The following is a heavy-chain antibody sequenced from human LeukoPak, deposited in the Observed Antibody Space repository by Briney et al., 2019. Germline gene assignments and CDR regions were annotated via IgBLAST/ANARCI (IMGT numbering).Heavy chain of an antibody. CDR1: GFSFSDYY. Sequence: PGGSLRLSCAASGFSFSDYYMTWIRQAPGKGLEWVSYISGSPIYTNYADSVKGRFTISRDNAKKSLYLQMNSLRAEDTAVYYCARVVFGVSIPGYWGQGTLVTVSS. V-gene: IGHV3-11*05. CDR3: ARVVFGVSIPGY. D-gene: IGHD3-10*02. J-gene: IGHJ4*02. CDR2: ISGSPIYT.